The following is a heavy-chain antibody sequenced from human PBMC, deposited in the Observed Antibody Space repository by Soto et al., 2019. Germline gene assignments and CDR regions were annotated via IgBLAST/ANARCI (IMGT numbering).Heavy chain of an antibody. CDR3: ARSPREYSGYLLGGYFDS. CDR1: FFSLDTSGVG. J-gene: IGHJ4*02. Sequence: QITLKESGPTVVKPTQTLTLTCTFSFFSLDTSGVGVGWIRQPPGKALEWLALIYWDDDKRYNPSLKSRLTISKDTSKNQGVLTMTNMDPVDTATYYCARSPREYSGYLLGGYFDSWGQGTLVTVSS. D-gene: IGHD5-12*01. CDR2: IYWDDDK. V-gene: IGHV2-5*02.